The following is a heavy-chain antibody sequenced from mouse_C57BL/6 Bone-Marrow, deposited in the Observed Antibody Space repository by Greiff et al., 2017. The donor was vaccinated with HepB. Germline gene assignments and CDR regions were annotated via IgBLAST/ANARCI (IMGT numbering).Heavy chain of an antibody. CDR2: SRNKANDYTT. J-gene: IGHJ1*03. V-gene: IGHV7-1*01. CDR1: GFTFSDFY. Sequence: EVQRVESGGGLVQSGRSLRLSCATSGFTFSDFYMEWVRQAPGKGLEWIAASRNKANDYTTEYSASVKGRFIVSRDTAQSILYLQMNGLRAEDTAMYYCARDAYSNFWYFDFWGTGTTVTVSS. CDR3: ARDAYSNFWYFDF. D-gene: IGHD2-5*01.